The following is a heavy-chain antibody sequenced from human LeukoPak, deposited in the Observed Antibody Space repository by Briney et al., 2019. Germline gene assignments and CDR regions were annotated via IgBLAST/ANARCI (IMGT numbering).Heavy chain of an antibody. D-gene: IGHD3-22*01. CDR1: GGSISGYY. CDR2: IYTSGTT. CDR3: AREGSSAYAWFDP. V-gene: IGHV4-4*07. Sequence: SETLSLTCTVSGGSISGYYWSWIRQPAGKGLEWIGHIYTSGTTNYNPPLKSRVTMSIDTSKNQFSLKLSSVTAADTAVYYCAREGSSAYAWFDPWGQGTLVTVSS. J-gene: IGHJ5*02.